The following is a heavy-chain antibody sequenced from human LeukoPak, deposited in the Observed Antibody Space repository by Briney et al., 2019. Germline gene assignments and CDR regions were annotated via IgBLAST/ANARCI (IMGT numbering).Heavy chain of an antibody. J-gene: IGHJ4*02. D-gene: IGHD6-19*01. V-gene: IGHV4-39*01. Sequence: PSETLSLTCTVSGGSISSSNYYWGWIRQPPGKGLEWIGNIYYSRSTYYKPSLKTRVTISVDTSKNQFSLKLTSVTAADTAVYYCARHASVDGNWPRPLDYWGQGSLVTVSS. CDR1: GGSISSSNYY. CDR3: ARHASVDGNWPRPLDY. CDR2: IYYSRST.